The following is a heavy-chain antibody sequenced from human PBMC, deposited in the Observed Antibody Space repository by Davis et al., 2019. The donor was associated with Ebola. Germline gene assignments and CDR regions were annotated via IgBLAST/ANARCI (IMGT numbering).Heavy chain of an antibody. V-gene: IGHV4-34*01. J-gene: IGHJ6*02. Sequence: SETLSLTCAVYGGSFSGYYWSWIRQPPGKGLEWIGKINHSGSTNYNPSLKSRVTISVDTSKNQFSLKLSSVTAADTAVYYCVRGRRSGWGRYYYYYGMDVWGQGTTVTVSS. CDR2: INHSGST. CDR3: VRGRRSGWGRYYYYYGMDV. D-gene: IGHD6-19*01. CDR1: GGSFSGYY.